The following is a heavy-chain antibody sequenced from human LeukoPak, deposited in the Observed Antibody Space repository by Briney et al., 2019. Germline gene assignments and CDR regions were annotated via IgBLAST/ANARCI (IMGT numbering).Heavy chain of an antibody. CDR1: GFTFSSYW. Sequence: GGSLRLSCAASGFTFSSYWMSWVRQPPGKGLEWVANIKQDGSEKYYVDSVKGRLTISRDNAKNSLYLQMNSLRAEDTAVYYCARDQMGSGYYYFVDAFDIWGQGTMVTVSS. D-gene: IGHD3-22*01. V-gene: IGHV3-7*01. CDR3: ARDQMGSGYYYFVDAFDI. J-gene: IGHJ3*02. CDR2: IKQDGSEK.